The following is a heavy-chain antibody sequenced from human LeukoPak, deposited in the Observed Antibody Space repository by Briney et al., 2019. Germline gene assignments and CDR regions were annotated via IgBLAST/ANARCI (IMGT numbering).Heavy chain of an antibody. D-gene: IGHD2/OR15-2a*01. V-gene: IGHV3-33*01. Sequence: GRSLRLSCAASGFTFRNHGMHWVRQAPGKGLEWAAVIYYDGSIEYYADSVKGRFTISRDDARNSLYLQMNSLKDEDTAVYYCARDRGYFYDQLDYWGQGTLVTVSS. J-gene: IGHJ4*02. CDR2: IYYDGSIE. CDR1: GFTFRNHG. CDR3: ARDRGYFYDQLDY.